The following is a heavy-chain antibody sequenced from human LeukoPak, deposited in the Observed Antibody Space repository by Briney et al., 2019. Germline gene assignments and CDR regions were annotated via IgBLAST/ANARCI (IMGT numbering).Heavy chain of an antibody. CDR1: GFTFSSFT. Sequence: PGGSLRLSCAVSGFTFSSFTMTWVRQAPGKGLEWVAAIGGRGTSTYYADSLEGRLTIARDNSKDMVYLQMNSLKVEDTAIYYCGKEGGAWGQGTQVTVSS. D-gene: IGHD3-16*01. J-gene: IGHJ5*02. CDR2: IGGRGTST. CDR3: GKEGGA. V-gene: IGHV3-23*01.